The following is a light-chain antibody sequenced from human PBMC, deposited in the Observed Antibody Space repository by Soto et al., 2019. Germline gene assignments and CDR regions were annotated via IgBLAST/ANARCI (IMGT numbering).Light chain of an antibody. CDR2: GSS. CDR3: QQYGSSSIT. Sequence: EIVLTQSPGTLSLSPGERATLSCRASQSVSSGYLAWYQQKPGQAPRLLIYGSSSRATGIPDRFSGSGSGTDFNLTISRVEPQDFAVYYCQQYGSSSITFGQGTRLQIK. J-gene: IGKJ5*01. CDR1: QSVSSGY. V-gene: IGKV3-20*01.